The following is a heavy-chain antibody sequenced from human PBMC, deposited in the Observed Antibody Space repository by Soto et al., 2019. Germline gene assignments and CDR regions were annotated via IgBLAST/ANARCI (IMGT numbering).Heavy chain of an antibody. J-gene: IGHJ4*02. Sequence: TLSLTCAVSGGSISSGGYSWSWIRQPPGKGLEWIGYMYHSGSTYYNPSLKSRVTISIDRSKNQFSLKLSSVTAADTAVYYCARGRSASWYFYSDYWGQGTLVTVSS. CDR1: GGSISSGGYS. CDR3: ARGRSASWYFYSDY. V-gene: IGHV4-30-2*01. D-gene: IGHD6-13*01. CDR2: MYHSGST.